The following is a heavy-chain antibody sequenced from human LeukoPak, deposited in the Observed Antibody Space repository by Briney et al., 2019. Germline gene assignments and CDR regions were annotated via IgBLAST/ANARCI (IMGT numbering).Heavy chain of an antibody. CDR1: GFTFDDYA. CDR2: ISGDGGRT. CDR3: AKDLASVYDAFNI. V-gene: IGHV3-43*02. Sequence: GGSLRLSCAASGFTFDDYAMNWVRQAPGKGLEWVSLISGDGGRTFYADSVKGRFTISRDNSKDSLYLQMNSMRTEDAALYYCAKDLASVYDAFNIWGQGTMVTVSS. J-gene: IGHJ3*02.